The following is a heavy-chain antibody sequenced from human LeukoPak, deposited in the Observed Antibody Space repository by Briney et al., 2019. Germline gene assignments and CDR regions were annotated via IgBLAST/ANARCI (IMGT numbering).Heavy chain of an antibody. Sequence: SETLSLTCAVYGGSFSGYYWSWIRQPPGKGLEWIGEINHSGSTNYNPSLKSRVTISVDTSKIQFSLKLSSVTAADTAVYYCARGRYYYGSGSYYNVGWFDPWGQGTLVTVSS. J-gene: IGHJ5*02. D-gene: IGHD3-10*01. CDR3: ARGRYYYGSGSYYNVGWFDP. CDR1: GGSFSGYY. V-gene: IGHV4-34*01. CDR2: INHSGST.